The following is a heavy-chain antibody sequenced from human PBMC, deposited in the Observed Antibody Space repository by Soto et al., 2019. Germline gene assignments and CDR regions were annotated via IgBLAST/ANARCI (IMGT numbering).Heavy chain of an antibody. J-gene: IGHJ4*02. CDR2: IYYSGST. CDR3: AREISIDYDSSGYPVSGFDY. CDR1: GCSISSGGYY. Sequence: PSETLSLTCTVSGCSISSGGYYWSWIRQHPGKGLEWIGYIYYSGSTYYNPSLKSRVTISVDTSKNQFSLKLSSVTAADTAVYYCAREISIDYDSSGYPVSGFDYWGQGTLVTVSS. D-gene: IGHD3-22*01. V-gene: IGHV4-31*03.